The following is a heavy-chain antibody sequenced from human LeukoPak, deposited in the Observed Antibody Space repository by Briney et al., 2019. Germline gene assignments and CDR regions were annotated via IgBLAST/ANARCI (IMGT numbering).Heavy chain of an antibody. CDR3: AKERRAYDFWSGYYTPQGY. CDR1: GFTFSSYA. J-gene: IGHJ4*02. Sequence: GGSLRLSCAASGFTFSSYAMSWVRQAPRKGLEWVSATSGSGGSTYYADSVKGRFTISRDNSKNTLYLQMNSLRAEDTAVYYCAKERRAYDFWSGYYTPQGYWGQGTLVTVSS. D-gene: IGHD3-3*01. V-gene: IGHV3-23*01. CDR2: TSGSGGST.